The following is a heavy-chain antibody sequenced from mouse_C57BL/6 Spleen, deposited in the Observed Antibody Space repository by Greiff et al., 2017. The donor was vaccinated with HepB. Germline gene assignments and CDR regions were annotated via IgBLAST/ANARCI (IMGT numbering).Heavy chain of an antibody. CDR1: GYAFSSYW. CDR2: IYPGDGDT. Sequence: VQLQQSGAELVKPGASVKISCKASGYAFSSYWMNWVKQRPGKGLEWIGQIYPGDGDTNYNGKFKGKATLTADKSSSTAYMQLSSLTSEDSAVYFCAGRSLTVSSYVGYFDVWGTGTTVTVSS. CDR3: AGRSLTVSSYVGYFDV. D-gene: IGHD1-1*01. J-gene: IGHJ1*03. V-gene: IGHV1-80*01.